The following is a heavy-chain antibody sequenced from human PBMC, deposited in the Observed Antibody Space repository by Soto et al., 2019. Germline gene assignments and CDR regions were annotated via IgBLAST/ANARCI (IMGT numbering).Heavy chain of an antibody. CDR3: TGGYQE. V-gene: IGHV3-74*01. D-gene: IGHD5-12*01. Sequence: EEYLVQSGGGLVQPGGSLRLSCAASGFPFSTYWMHWVRQVPGQGLVWVSRINGDGSSTVYADFVRGRFTISRDNAKNTLYLQMNSLRVDDTAIYYCTGGYQEWGQGALVTVSS. CDR2: INGDGSST. J-gene: IGHJ4*02. CDR1: GFPFSTYW.